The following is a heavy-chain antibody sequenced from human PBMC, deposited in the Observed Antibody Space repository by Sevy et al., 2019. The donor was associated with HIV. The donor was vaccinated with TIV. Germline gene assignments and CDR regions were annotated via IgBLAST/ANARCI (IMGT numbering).Heavy chain of an antibody. D-gene: IGHD6-19*01. CDR3: ARARVAVAGPFDY. V-gene: IGHV3-21*01. CDR1: GFTFSSYS. CDR2: ISSSSSYI. J-gene: IGHJ4*02. Sequence: GGSLRLSCAASGFTFSSYSMNWVRQAPGKGLEWVSSISSSSSYIYYADSVKGRFTISRDNAKNSLYLQMNSLRAEDTAVYYCARARVAVAGPFDYWGQRTLVTVSS.